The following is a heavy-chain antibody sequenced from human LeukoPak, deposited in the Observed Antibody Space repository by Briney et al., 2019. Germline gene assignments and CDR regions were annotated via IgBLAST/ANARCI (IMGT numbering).Heavy chain of an antibody. V-gene: IGHV4-31*03. J-gene: IGHJ4*02. CDR1: GGSISSGGYY. CDR3: AVRFLEWLSFDY. D-gene: IGHD3-3*01. Sequence: SETLSLTCTVSGGSISSGGYYWSWIRQHPGKGLEWIGYIYYSGSTYYNPSLKSRVTISVDTSKNQFSLKLSSVTAADTAVYYCAVRFLEWLSFDYWGQGTLVTVSS. CDR2: IYYSGST.